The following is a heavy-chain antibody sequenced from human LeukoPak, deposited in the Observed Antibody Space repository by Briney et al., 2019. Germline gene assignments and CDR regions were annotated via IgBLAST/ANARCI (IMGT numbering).Heavy chain of an antibody. CDR1: GFTFSSYW. CDR2: IKQDGREK. J-gene: IGHJ4*02. Sequence: GGSLRLSCAASGFTFSSYWMSWVRQAPGKGLEWVPNIKQDGREKYYVDSVKGRFTISRDNAKNSLYLQMNSLRAEDTAVYYCARILTGYDAFDYWGQGTLVTVSS. CDR3: ARILTGYDAFDY. V-gene: IGHV3-7*01. D-gene: IGHD3-9*01.